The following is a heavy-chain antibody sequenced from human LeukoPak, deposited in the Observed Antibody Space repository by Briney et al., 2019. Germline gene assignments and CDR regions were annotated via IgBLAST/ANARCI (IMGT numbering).Heavy chain of an antibody. D-gene: IGHD6-19*01. V-gene: IGHV4-59*01. CDR3: ARKPWQGSLDY. J-gene: IGHJ4*02. CDR1: GGSISSYY. CDR2: IYYSGST. Sequence: TSETLSLTCTVSGGSISSYYWSWIRQPPGKGLEWIGYIYYSGSTNYNPSLKSRVTISVDTSKNQFSLKLSSVTAADTAVYYCARKPWQGSLDYWGQGTLVTVSS.